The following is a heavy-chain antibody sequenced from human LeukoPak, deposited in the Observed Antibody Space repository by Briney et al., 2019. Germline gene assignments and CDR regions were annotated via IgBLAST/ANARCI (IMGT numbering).Heavy chain of an antibody. CDR2: IYTSGST. CDR3: ARDATSSVAGLYYYYYYMDV. V-gene: IGHV4-4*07. Sequence: PSETLSLTCTVSGGSISSYYWSWIRQPAGKGLEWIGRIYTSGSTNYNPSLKSRVTMSVDTSKNQFSLKLSSVTAADTAVYYCARDATSSVAGLYYYYYYMDVWGKGTTVTVSS. D-gene: IGHD6-19*01. J-gene: IGHJ6*03. CDR1: GGSISSYY.